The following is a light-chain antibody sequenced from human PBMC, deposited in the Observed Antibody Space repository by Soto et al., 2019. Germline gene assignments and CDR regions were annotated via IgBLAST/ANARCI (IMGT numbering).Light chain of an antibody. Sequence: EIVLTQSPGTLSLSPGERATLSCRASQSVSNTYLAWYQQKPGQAPRLVIYGASSRAAAIPVRFRGSGSGTDFILTISSLEPEDFAVYYCQQYGDSPPNAFGQGTKLEIK. CDR1: QSVSNTY. J-gene: IGKJ2*01. CDR2: GAS. V-gene: IGKV3-20*01. CDR3: QQYGDSPPNA.